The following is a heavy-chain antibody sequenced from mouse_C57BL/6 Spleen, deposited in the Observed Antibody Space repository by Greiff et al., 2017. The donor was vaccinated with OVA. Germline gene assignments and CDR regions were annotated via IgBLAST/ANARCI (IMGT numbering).Heavy chain of an antibody. CDR1: GYTFTSYG. J-gene: IGHJ3*01. CDR2: IYIGNGYT. CDR3: AISTMVTTNGFAY. D-gene: IGHD2-1*01. V-gene: IGHV1-58*01. Sequence: EVKLMESGAELVRPGSSVKMSCKTSGYTFTSYGINWVKQRPGQGLEWIGYIYIGNGYTEYNEKFKGKATLTSDTSSSTAYMQLSSLTSEDSAIYFCAISTMVTTNGFAYWGQGTLVTVSA.